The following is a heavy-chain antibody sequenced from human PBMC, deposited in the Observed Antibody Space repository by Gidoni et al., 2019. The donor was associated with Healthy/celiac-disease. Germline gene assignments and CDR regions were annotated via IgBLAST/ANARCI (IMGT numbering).Heavy chain of an antibody. CDR2: IRSKAYGGTT. CDR3: TRDHSRSGITMVRGVIPH. CDR1: GFTFGDYA. D-gene: IGHD3-10*01. V-gene: IGHV3-49*05. Sequence: EVQLVESGGGLVKPGRSLRLSCTASGFTFGDYAMSWFRQAPGKGLEWVGFIRSKAYGGTTEYAASVKGRFTISRDDSKSIAYLQMNSLKTEDTAVYYCTRDHSRSGITMVRGVIPHWGQGTLVTVSS. J-gene: IGHJ4*02.